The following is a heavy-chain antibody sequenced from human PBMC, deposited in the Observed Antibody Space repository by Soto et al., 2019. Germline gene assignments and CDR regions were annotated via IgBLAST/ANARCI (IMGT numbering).Heavy chain of an antibody. D-gene: IGHD1-20*01. Sequence: ASVKVSCKASGDTFSTYTITWMRQAPGQGLEWMGGIIPRSATSKYAQKFQGRVTITADESTSTVYMELRTLRPEDTAVYYCAREGLVLVPTTDNSDYYYYAMDVSGQGTTDIVSS. J-gene: IGHJ6*02. CDR1: GDTFSTYT. V-gene: IGHV1-69*13. CDR3: AREGLVLVPTTDNSDYYYYAMDV. CDR2: IIPRSATS.